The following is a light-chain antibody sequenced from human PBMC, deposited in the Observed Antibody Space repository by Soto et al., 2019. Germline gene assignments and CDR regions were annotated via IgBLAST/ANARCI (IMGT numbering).Light chain of an antibody. V-gene: IGLV2-23*01. CDR1: STDFENYNL. CDR2: EGT. CDR3: SSYAGSSARFV. Sequence: QSALTQPASVSGSPGQSITISCTRSSTDFENYNLVSWYQHCPDKAPKLIIYEGTKRPSEISDRFSGSESDTTASLIISGLQPEDEADYYCSSYAGSSARFVFGGGTKVTVL. J-gene: IGLJ2*01.